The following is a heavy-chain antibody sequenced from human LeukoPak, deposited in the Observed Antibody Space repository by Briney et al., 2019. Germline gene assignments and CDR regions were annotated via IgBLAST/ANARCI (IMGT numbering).Heavy chain of an antibody. CDR3: ARAHVTGVDAFDI. Sequence: PGGPLRLSCAASGFTFSSYWMSWVRQAPGKGLEWVANINLDGSEKYYVDSVKGRFTISRDNAKNALYLEMNSLRAEDTAVYYCARAHVTGVDAFDIWGRGTMVTVSS. D-gene: IGHD2-21*02. CDR2: INLDGSEK. V-gene: IGHV3-7*01. J-gene: IGHJ3*02. CDR1: GFTFSSYW.